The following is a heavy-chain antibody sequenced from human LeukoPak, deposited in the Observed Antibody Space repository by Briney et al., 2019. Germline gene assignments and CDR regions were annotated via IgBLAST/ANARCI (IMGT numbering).Heavy chain of an antibody. J-gene: IGHJ4*02. V-gene: IGHV4-34*01. Sequence: SETLSLTCAVYGGSLSGYYWSWIRQPPGKGLEWIGEINHSGSTNYNPPLKSRVTISVDTSKNQFSLKLSSVTAADTAVYYCARFRYGSGSYYIDYWGQGTLVTVSS. D-gene: IGHD3-10*01. CDR3: ARFRYGSGSYYIDY. CDR2: INHSGST. CDR1: GGSLSGYY.